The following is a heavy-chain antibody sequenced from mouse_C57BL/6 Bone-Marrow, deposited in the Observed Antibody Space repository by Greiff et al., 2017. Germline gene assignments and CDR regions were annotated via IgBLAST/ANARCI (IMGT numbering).Heavy chain of an antibody. CDR2: IDPANGNT. CDR3: ASELYGNYVWFAY. Sequence: LVESVAELVRPGASVKLSCTASGFNIKNTYMHWVKQRPEQGLEWIGRIDPANGNTKYAPKFQGKATITADTSSNTAYLQLSSLTSEDTAIYYCASELYGNYVWFAYWGQGTLVTVSA. V-gene: IGHV14-3*01. J-gene: IGHJ3*01. D-gene: IGHD2-1*01. CDR1: GFNIKNTY.